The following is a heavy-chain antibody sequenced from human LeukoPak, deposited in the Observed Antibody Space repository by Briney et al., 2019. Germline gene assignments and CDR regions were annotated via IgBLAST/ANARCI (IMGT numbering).Heavy chain of an antibody. D-gene: IGHD6-19*01. CDR3: ARGSEQWLPPYLDY. J-gene: IGHJ4*02. V-gene: IGHV4-34*01. Sequence: SETLSLTCAVYGGSFSGYYWSWVRQPPGKGLEWIGEINHSGSTNFNPSLKSRVTMSVDTSKIQFSLNLSSVTAADTAVYYCARGSEQWLPPYLDYWGQGTLVTVSS. CDR2: INHSGST. CDR1: GGSFSGYY.